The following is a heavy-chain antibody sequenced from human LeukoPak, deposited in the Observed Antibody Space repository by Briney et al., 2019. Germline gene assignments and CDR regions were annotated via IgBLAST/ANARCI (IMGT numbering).Heavy chain of an antibody. Sequence: ASVKVSCKASGYTFTGYYMHWVRQAPGQGLEWMGWINPNSGGTNYAQKFQGWVTMTRDTSISTTYMELSGLISDDTAVYYCARDGNLDYWGQGTLVTVSS. CDR3: ARDGNLDY. CDR2: INPNSGGT. CDR1: GYTFTGYY. V-gene: IGHV1-2*04. D-gene: IGHD1-14*01. J-gene: IGHJ4*02.